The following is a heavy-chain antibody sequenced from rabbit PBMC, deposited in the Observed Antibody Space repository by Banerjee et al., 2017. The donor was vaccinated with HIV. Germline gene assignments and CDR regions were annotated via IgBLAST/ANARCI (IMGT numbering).Heavy chain of an antibody. CDR3: ARDAGYAGSNL. V-gene: IGHV1S45*01. Sequence: QEQLVESGGGLVTPGASLTLTCTASGFTISSSYWICWVRQAPGKGLEWIACIDATGSGITWYASWAKGRFTISRTSSTTVTLQMTSLSAADTATYFCARDAGYAGSNLWGQGTLVTVS. CDR2: IDATGSGIT. CDR1: GFTISSSYW. J-gene: IGHJ4*01. D-gene: IGHD4-2*01.